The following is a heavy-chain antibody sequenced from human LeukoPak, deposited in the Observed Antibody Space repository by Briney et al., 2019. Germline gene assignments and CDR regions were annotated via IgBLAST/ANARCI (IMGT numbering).Heavy chain of an antibody. Sequence: GGSLRLSCAASGFTFSSYSMNWVRQAPGKGLEWVSSISSSSSYIYYADSVKGRFTISRDNAKNSLYLQMNSLRAEDTAVYYCARDPKYCSSTSCYIDYWGQGTLVTVSS. CDR2: ISSSSSYI. CDR3: ARDPKYCSSTSCYIDY. J-gene: IGHJ4*02. D-gene: IGHD2-2*01. CDR1: GFTFSSYS. V-gene: IGHV3-21*01.